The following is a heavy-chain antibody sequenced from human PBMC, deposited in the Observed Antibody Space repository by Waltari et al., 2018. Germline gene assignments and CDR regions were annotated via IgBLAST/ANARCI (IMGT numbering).Heavy chain of an antibody. V-gene: IGHV4-39*01. CDR2: IYYSGST. Sequence: QLQLQESGPGLVKPSETLSLTCTVSGGSISSSSYYWGRIRQSPGKGLEWIGSIYYSGSTYYNPTLKSRVTISGDTSKNQFSLKLSSVIAADTAVYYCARHWKKSGYRFDPWGQGTLVTVSS. J-gene: IGHJ5*02. CDR1: GGSISSSSYY. CDR3: ARHWKKSGYRFDP. D-gene: IGHD5-12*01.